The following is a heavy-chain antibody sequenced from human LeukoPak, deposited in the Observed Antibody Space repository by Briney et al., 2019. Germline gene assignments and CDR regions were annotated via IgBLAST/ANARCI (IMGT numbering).Heavy chain of an antibody. D-gene: IGHD6-13*01. V-gene: IGHV4-4*07. CDR1: GGSISSYY. J-gene: IGHJ5*02. CDR2: VYTSGST. Sequence: SETLSLTCTVSGGSISSYYWSWIRQPAGKGLERIGRVYTSGSTNYNPSLKSRVTISVDTSKKQLSLQLSSVTAADTAVYYCARTNIGPAGSWFDPWGQGTLVTVSS. CDR3: ARTNIGPAGSWFDP.